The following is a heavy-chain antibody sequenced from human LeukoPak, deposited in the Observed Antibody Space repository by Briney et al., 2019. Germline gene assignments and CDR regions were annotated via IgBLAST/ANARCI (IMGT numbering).Heavy chain of an antibody. J-gene: IGHJ4*02. CDR2: NRYDGSNK. V-gene: IGHV3-30*02. Sequence: GGSLRLSCAASAFTFSSYGMHWVRQAPGKGLEWVAFNRYDGSNKYYADSVKGRFTISRDNSKNTLYLQINSLRAEDTAVYYCARIYNIDSTVFRPFDCWGQGTLVTVSS. CDR1: AFTFSSYG. CDR3: ARIYNIDSTVFRPFDC. D-gene: IGHD2/OR15-2a*01.